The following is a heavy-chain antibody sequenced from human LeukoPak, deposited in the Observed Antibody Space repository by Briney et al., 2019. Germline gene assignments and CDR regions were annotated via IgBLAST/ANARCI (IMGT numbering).Heavy chain of an antibody. D-gene: IGHD3-10*02. CDR2: ISYDGSNK. Sequence: GRSLRLSCTASGFTFGDYAMSWVRQAPGKGLEWVTVISYDGSNKYYADSVQGRVTISRDNSKNTLYLQMNSLRAEDTAVYYCAELGITMIGGVWGKGTTVTISS. J-gene: IGHJ6*04. CDR3: AELGITMIGGV. CDR1: GFTFGDYA. V-gene: IGHV3-30*04.